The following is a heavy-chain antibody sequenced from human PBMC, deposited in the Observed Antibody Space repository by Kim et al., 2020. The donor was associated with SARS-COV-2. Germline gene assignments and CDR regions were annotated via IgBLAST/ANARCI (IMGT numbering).Heavy chain of an antibody. J-gene: IGHJ4*02. Sequence: LKGRVTISVDTSKNQFSLKLSCVTAADTAVYYCATHLTDFWSGYFYYFDYWGQGTLVTVSS. CDR3: ATHLTDFWSGYFYYFDY. D-gene: IGHD3-3*01. V-gene: IGHV4-31*02.